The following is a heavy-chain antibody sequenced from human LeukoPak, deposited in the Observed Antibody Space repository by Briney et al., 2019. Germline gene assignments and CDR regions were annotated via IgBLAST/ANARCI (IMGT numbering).Heavy chain of an antibody. CDR2: IIPIFGTA. J-gene: IGHJ6*03. V-gene: IGHV1-69*05. D-gene: IGHD5-12*01. CDR3: ARTVANYYYMDV. Sequence: SVKVSCKASGGTFSSYAISWVRQAPGQGLEWMGGIIPIFGTANYAQKFQGRVTITTDESTSTAYMELSSLRSEDTAVYYCARTVANYYYMDVWGKGTTVTVSS. CDR1: GGTFSSYA.